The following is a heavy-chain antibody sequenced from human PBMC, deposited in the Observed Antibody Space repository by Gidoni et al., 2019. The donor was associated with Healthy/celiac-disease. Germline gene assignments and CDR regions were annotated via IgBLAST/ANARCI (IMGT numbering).Heavy chain of an antibody. CDR2: INHSGST. Sequence: QVPLQQWGAGLLQPSETLSLTCAVYGGAFSGYYWSWIRQPPGKGLEWIGEINHSGSTTYNPSLKSRVTISVDTYKNQFSLKLSSVTAAETAVYYCARGSRLRAFDIGGQGTMVTVSS. V-gene: IGHV4-34*01. J-gene: IGHJ3*02. CDR1: GGAFSGYY. CDR3: ARGSRLRAFDI. D-gene: IGHD3-16*01.